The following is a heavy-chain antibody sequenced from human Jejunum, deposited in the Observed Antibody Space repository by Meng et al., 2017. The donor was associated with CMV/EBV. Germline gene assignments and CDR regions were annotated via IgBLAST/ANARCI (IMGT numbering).Heavy chain of an antibody. D-gene: IGHD3-3*01. Sequence: ASLYRCGCGRSWSGQWTGDGLALSKYLFCSGNTYYTPAFEGHVTISVDTYKDQFYLKLESVSAADTAMDYCARVGSTIWDGYSVFDPWGQGTLVTVSS. CDR3: ARVGSTIWDGYSVFDP. V-gene: IGHV4-30-4*08. J-gene: IGHJ5*02. CDR2: LFCSGNT. CDR1: ASLYRCGCG.